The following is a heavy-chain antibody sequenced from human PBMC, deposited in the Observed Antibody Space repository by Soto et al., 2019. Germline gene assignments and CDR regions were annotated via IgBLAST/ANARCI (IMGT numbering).Heavy chain of an antibody. CDR1: GGTLNKHA. CDR3: AREPFGRFDP. Sequence: QVQLVQSGAEVKKPGSSVKVSCRASGGTLNKHAITWVRRAPGLGLEWLGGIIPMFGIPNYPQKFQGRVTITADDSTNTSHMELNSLTSDDTAVYYCAREPFGRFDPWGQGTLVTVSS. D-gene: IGHD3-10*01. J-gene: IGHJ5*02. CDR2: IIPMFGIP. V-gene: IGHV1-69*01.